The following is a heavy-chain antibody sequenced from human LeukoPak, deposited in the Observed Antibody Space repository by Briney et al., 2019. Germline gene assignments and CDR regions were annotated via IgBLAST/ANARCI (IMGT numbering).Heavy chain of an antibody. Sequence: GGSLRLSCAASGFTFSSYSMNWVRQAPGKGLEWVSSISGTDGYTFYADSVKGRFTISRHNSKNTLYLQMNSLRAEDTAVYYCATKTSDFDYWGQGTLVTVSS. V-gene: IGHV3-23*01. J-gene: IGHJ4*02. D-gene: IGHD1-7*01. CDR1: GFTFSSYS. CDR2: ISGTDGYT. CDR3: ATKTSDFDY.